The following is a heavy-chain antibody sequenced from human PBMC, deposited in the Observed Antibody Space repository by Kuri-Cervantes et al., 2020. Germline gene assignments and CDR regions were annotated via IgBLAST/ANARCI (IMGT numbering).Heavy chain of an antibody. V-gene: IGHV4-30-4*08. CDR2: IYYSGST. Sequence: LRLSCTVSGGSISSGDYYWSWIRQPPGKGLEWIGYIYYSGSTYYNPSLKSRVTISVDTSKNQFSLKLSSVTAADTAVYYCARTYYYDSSGYYPGGFDYWGQGTLVTVSS. D-gene: IGHD3-22*01. CDR3: ARTYYYDSSGYYPGGFDY. CDR1: GGSISSGDYY. J-gene: IGHJ4*02.